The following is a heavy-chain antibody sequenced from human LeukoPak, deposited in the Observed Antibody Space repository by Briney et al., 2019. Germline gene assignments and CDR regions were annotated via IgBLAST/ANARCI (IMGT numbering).Heavy chain of an antibody. V-gene: IGHV4-59*01. D-gene: IGHD3-16*02. CDR3: ARGGRDYDYVWGSYPMIPFDY. Sequence: SETLSLTCTVSGGSISSYYWSWIRQPPGKGLEWIGYIYYSGSTNYNPSPKSRVTISVDTSKNQFSLKLSSVTAADTAVYYCARGGRDYDYVWGSYPMIPFDYWGQGTLVTVSS. CDR2: IYYSGST. CDR1: GGSISSYY. J-gene: IGHJ4*02.